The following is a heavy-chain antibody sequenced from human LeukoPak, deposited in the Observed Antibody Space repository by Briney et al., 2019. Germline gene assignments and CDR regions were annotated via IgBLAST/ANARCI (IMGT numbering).Heavy chain of an antibody. CDR2: ISDSGINT. CDR3: ATTFLSTAMLNY. D-gene: IGHD5-18*01. Sequence: GGSLRLSCGASGFTFRIYDMTWVRQARGKGLEGGSGISDSGINTYYADSVQGRSTLSRDNSKNTLYLQMNSLRAEDTAVYHCATTFLSTAMLNYWGQGTLVTVSS. J-gene: IGHJ4*02. CDR1: GFTFRIYD. V-gene: IGHV3-23*01.